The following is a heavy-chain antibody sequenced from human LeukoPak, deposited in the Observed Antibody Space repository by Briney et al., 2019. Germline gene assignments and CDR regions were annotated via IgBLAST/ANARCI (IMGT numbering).Heavy chain of an antibody. J-gene: IGHJ4*02. CDR3: PRGPTRNYFGY. Sequence: SETLSLTCTVSGGTISRYYLSWIRQPPGKGLEWIGYIYYSGSTNYNPSLKSRVTISVDTSRNQFSLKLSSVTAADTAVYYCPRGPTRNYFGYWGQGTLVTVSS. CDR1: GGTISRYY. CDR2: IYYSGST. V-gene: IGHV4-59*01.